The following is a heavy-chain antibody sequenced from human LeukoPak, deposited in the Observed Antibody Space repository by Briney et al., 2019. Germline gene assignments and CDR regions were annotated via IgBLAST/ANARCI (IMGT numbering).Heavy chain of an antibody. CDR2: ISSSSSYI. V-gene: IGHV3-21*04. CDR3: AKDDSSSWPGMFDY. J-gene: IGHJ4*02. CDR1: GFTFSSYS. D-gene: IGHD6-13*01. Sequence: GGSLRLSCAASGFTFSSYSMNWVRQAPGKGLEWVSSISSSSSYIYYADSVKGRFTISRDNAKNSLYLQMNSLRAEDTALYYCAKDDSSSWPGMFDYWGQGTLVTVSS.